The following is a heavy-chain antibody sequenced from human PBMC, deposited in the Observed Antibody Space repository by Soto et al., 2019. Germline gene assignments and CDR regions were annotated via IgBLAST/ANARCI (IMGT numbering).Heavy chain of an antibody. Sequence: SLRLSCAASGFTFSSYAMHWVRQAPGKGLEWVAVISYDGSNKYYADSVKGRFTISRDNSKNTLYLQMNSLRAEDTAVYYCARDGGSGYDRLYYYGMDVWGQGTTVTLSS. CDR1: GFTFSSYA. J-gene: IGHJ6*02. V-gene: IGHV3-30-3*01. CDR3: ARDGGSGYDRLYYYGMDV. D-gene: IGHD5-12*01. CDR2: ISYDGSNK.